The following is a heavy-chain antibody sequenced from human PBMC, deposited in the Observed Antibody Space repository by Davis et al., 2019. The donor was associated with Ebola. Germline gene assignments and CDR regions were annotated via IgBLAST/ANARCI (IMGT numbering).Heavy chain of an antibody. CDR1: GFTFSSYS. J-gene: IGHJ4*02. Sequence: PSETLSLTCAASGFTFSSYSMNWVRQAPGKGLEWVSYISSSSNTIYYADSVKGRFTISRDNAKNSLYLQMNSLRDEDTAVYYCARDRWTGKYYFDYWGQGTLVTVSS. CDR3: ARDRWTGKYYFDY. D-gene: IGHD1-14*01. V-gene: IGHV3-48*02. CDR2: ISSSSNTI.